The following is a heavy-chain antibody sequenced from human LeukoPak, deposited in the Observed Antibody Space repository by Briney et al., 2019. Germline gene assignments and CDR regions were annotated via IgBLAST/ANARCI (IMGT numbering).Heavy chain of an antibody. CDR1: GCSISSYY. J-gene: IGHJ4*02. V-gene: IGHV4-59*01. CDR3: ARSVGATTPFDY. D-gene: IGHD1-26*01. Sequence: SETLSLTCTVSGCSISSYYWSWIRQPPGKGLEWIGDIYYSGSTNYNPSLKSRVTISVDTSKNQFSLKLSSVTAADTAVYYCARSVGATTPFDYWGQGTLVTVSS. CDR2: IYYSGST.